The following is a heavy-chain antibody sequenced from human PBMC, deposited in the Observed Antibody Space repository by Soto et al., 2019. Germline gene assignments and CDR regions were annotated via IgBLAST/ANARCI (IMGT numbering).Heavy chain of an antibody. CDR1: GGSISSGDYY. J-gene: IGHJ4*02. Sequence: PSETLSLTCTVSGGSISSGDYYWSWIRQPPGKGLEWIGYIYYSGSTYYNPSLKSRVTISVDTSKNQFSLKLSSVTAADTAVYYCARGAYYGDYSVGPFSYWGQGTLVTVSS. CDR2: IYYSGST. D-gene: IGHD4-17*01. V-gene: IGHV4-30-4*01. CDR3: ARGAYYGDYSVGPFSY.